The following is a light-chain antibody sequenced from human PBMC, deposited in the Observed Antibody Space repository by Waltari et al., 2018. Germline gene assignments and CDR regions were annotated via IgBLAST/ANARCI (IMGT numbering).Light chain of an antibody. CDR3: QQYNSYPYT. Sequence: DIQMTQSPSTLSASVGDRVTITCRASQSISSWLAWYQPKPGKAPKLLIYKAANLESGVLSRFSGSGYGTEFTLTISSLQPDDFAPYYCQQYNSYPYTVGQGTKLEIK. V-gene: IGKV1-5*03. J-gene: IGKJ2*01. CDR2: KAA. CDR1: QSISSW.